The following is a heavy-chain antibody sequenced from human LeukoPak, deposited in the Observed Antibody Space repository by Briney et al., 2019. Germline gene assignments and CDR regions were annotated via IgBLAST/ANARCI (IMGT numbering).Heavy chain of an antibody. CDR2: ISYDGSNK. CDR3: ARMDYDILTGHDY. CDR1: GFTFSSYA. Sequence: PGGSLRLSCAASGFTFSSYAMHWVRQAPGKGLEWVAVISYDGSNKYYADSVKGRFTISRDNSKNTLYLQMNSLRAEDTAVYYCARMDYDILTGHDYWGQGTLVTVSP. J-gene: IGHJ4*02. V-gene: IGHV3-30-3*01. D-gene: IGHD3-9*01.